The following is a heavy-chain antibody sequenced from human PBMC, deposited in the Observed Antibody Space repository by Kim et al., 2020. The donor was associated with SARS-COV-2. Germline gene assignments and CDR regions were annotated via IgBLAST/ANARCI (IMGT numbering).Heavy chain of an antibody. V-gene: IGHV4-39*01. CDR1: GGSISSSSYY. CDR2: IYYSGST. D-gene: IGHD3-10*01. J-gene: IGHJ4*02. CDR3: ARRKDYSV. Sequence: SETLSLTCTVSGGSISSSSYYWGWIRQPPGKGLEWIGSIYYSGSTYYNPSLKSRVTISVDTSKNQFSLKLSSVTAADTAVYYCARRKDYSVWGQGTLVTVSS.